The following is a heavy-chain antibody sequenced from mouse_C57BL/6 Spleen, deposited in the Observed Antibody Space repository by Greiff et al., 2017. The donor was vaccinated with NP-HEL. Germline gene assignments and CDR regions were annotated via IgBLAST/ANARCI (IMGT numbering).Heavy chain of an antibody. D-gene: IGHD1-1*01. Sequence: QVHVKQPGAELVKPGASVKMSCKASGYTFTSYWITWVKQRPGQGLEWIGDIYPGSGSTNYNEKFKSKATLTVDTSSSTAYMQLSSLTSEDSAVYYCARSSIYYYGRGFAYWGQGTLVTVSA. J-gene: IGHJ3*01. CDR3: ARSSIYYYGRGFAY. CDR2: IYPGSGST. V-gene: IGHV1-55*01. CDR1: GYTFTSYW.